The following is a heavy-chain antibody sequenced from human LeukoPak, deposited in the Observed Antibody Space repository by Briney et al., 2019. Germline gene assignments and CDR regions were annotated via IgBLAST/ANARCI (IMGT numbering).Heavy chain of an antibody. J-gene: IGHJ6*02. V-gene: IGHV3-30*02. CDR3: AKDLGYCSSTSCYVGYYYYGMDV. D-gene: IGHD2-2*01. CDR2: IRYDGSNK. CDR1: GFTFSSYG. Sequence: GGSLRLSCAASGFTFSSYGMHWVRQAPGKGLEWVAFIRYDGSNKYYADSVKCRFTISRDNSNNTLYLQMNSLRAEDTAVYYCAKDLGYCSSTSCYVGYYYYGMDVWGQGTTVTVSS.